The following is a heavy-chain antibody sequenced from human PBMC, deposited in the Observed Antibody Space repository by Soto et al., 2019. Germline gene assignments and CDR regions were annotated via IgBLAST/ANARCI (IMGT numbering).Heavy chain of an antibody. Sequence: QVHQKKSAPGLVTPSGTLSLTCTVPGGSIISNYWGWFRQHPGKGLKWIGYAFYTGITKYNPSFQSRATISGDTSRNQFSLNLMSVIAADTAVYYCAKWGAAAGTTWGQGILVNVSP. V-gene: IGHV4-59*01. CDR2: AFYTGIT. D-gene: IGHD6-25*01. CDR3: AKWGAAAGTT. J-gene: IGHJ4*02. CDR1: GGSIISNY.